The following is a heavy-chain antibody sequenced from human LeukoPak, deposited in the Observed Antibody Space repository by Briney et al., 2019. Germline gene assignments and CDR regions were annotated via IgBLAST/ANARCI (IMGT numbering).Heavy chain of an antibody. CDR3: ATDKAAAGTGVTGADY. D-gene: IGHD6-13*01. V-gene: IGHV1-46*01. CDR1: GYTFTSYY. CDR2: INPRGGST. J-gene: IGHJ4*02. Sequence: ASVKVSCKASGYTFTSYYMHWVRQAPGQGLEWMGIINPRGGSTSYAQEFQGRVTMTRDTSTSTVYMELSSLTSEDTAVYYCATDKAAAGTGVTGADYWGQGTLVTVSS.